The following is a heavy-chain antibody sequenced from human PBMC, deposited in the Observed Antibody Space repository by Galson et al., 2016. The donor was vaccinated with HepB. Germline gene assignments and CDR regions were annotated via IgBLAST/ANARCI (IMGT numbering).Heavy chain of an antibody. CDR2: INVRNGET. CDR3: ARGRSMPYFDS. D-gene: IGHD2-2*01. CDR1: GYKFTDYA. V-gene: IGHV1-18*01. J-gene: IGHJ4*02. Sequence: SVKVSCKAPGYKFTDYAITWVRQAPGQGLEWMGWINVRNGETNSAQRLQGRVTVTRETSTSTVFLDLRRLRSDDTAMYFCARGRSMPYFDSWGQGTLVTVSS.